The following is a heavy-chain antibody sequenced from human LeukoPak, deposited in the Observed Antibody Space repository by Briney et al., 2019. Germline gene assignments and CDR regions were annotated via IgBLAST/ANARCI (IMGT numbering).Heavy chain of an antibody. J-gene: IGHJ4*02. CDR1: GYSISSGYY. D-gene: IGHD3-16*02. CDR3: AREFYDYVWGSYRSFDY. CDR2: IYHSGST. V-gene: IGHV4-38-2*02. Sequence: SETLSLTCAVSGYSISSGYYWGWIRQPPGKGLEWIGSIYHSGSTYYNPSLKSRVTISVDTSKNQFSLKLSSVTAADTAVYYCAREFYDYVWGSYRSFDYGGQGTLVTVSS.